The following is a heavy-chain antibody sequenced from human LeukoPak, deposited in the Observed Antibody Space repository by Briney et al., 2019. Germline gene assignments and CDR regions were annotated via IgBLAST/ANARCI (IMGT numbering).Heavy chain of an antibody. J-gene: IGHJ4*02. CDR3: ARKYYDILTGYLEGPYYFDY. V-gene: IGHV4-39*07. D-gene: IGHD3-9*01. Sequence: PSETLSLTCTVSGGSISSSSYYWGWIRQPPGKGLEWIGSIYYSGSTYYNPSLRSRVTISVDTSKNQFSLKLSSVTAADTAVYYCARKYYDILTGYLEGPYYFDYWGQGTLVTVSS. CDR2: IYYSGST. CDR1: GGSISSSSYY.